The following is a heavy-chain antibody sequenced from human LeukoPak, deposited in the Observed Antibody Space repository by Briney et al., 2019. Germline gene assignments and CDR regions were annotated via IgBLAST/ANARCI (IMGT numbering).Heavy chain of an antibody. D-gene: IGHD3-22*01. CDR3: ARGSGYPQDFDY. CDR2: IYYSGST. V-gene: IGHV4-59*01. CDR1: GVSISSYY. J-gene: IGHJ4*02. Sequence: SETLSLTCTVSGVSISSYYWSWIRQPPGKGLEWIGYIYYSGSTNYNPSLKSRVTISVDTSKNQFSLKLSSVTAADTAVYYCARGSGYPQDFDYWGQGTLVTVSS.